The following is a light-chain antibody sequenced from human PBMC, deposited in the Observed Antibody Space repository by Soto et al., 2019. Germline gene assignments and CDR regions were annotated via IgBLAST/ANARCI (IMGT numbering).Light chain of an antibody. CDR1: QSVLYSSNNKNY. CDR2: WAS. CDR3: QQYYSTPRT. V-gene: IGKV4-1*01. J-gene: IGKJ1*01. Sequence: DIVMTQSPDSLAVSLGERATINCKSSQSVLYSSNNKNYLAWYQQKPGQSPKLLIYWASTRESGVPDRFSGSGSGTDFTLTISSLQAEDVAVYCCQQYYSTPRTFGQGTKVDI.